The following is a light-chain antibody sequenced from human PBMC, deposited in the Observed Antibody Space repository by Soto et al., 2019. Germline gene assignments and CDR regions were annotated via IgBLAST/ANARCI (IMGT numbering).Light chain of an antibody. Sequence: EIVLTQSPGTLSLTPGERATLFCRASQSVSNNYLAWYQQKPGQAPRLLIYGASNRATGIPDRLSGSGSGTDFTLTVSSLQPEDFAVYYCQQRSNWPDAFGQGTRLEI. CDR2: GAS. CDR1: QSVSNNY. V-gene: IGKV3D-20*02. CDR3: QQRSNWPDA. J-gene: IGKJ5*01.